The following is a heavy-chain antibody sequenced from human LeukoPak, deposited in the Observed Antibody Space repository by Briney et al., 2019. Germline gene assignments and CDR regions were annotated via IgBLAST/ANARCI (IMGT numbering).Heavy chain of an antibody. CDR3: ARRTAGYSYGPGVY. D-gene: IGHD5-18*01. CDR1: GFTSSSYA. J-gene: IGHJ4*02. Sequence: GGSLSLSCAASGFTSSSYAMSWVRQAPGKGLEWVLAISGSGGSTYYADSVKGRFTISRDNSKNTLYLQMNSLRAEDTAVYYCARRTAGYSYGPGVYWGQGTLVTVSS. CDR2: ISGSGGST. V-gene: IGHV3-23*01.